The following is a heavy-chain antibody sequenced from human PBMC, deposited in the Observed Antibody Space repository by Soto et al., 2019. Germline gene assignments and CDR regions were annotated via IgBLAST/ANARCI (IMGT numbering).Heavy chain of an antibody. J-gene: IGHJ4*02. V-gene: IGHV1-69*06. CDR2: IIPFFDAP. CDR1: GGTISSYA. CDR3: ARGLSADY. Sequence: QVQLVQSGAEVKKPGSSVKVSCKASGGTISSYAINWVRQAPGQGLEWMGAIIPFFDAPKFAQKFQGRVTITADKSTNTAYMELSSLRTEDTAIYYCARGLSADYWGQGTLVTVSS. D-gene: IGHD3-10*01.